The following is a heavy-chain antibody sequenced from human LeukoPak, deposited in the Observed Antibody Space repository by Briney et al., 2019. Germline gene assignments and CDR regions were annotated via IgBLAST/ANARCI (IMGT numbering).Heavy chain of an antibody. CDR2: IWYDGSNK. D-gene: IGHD3-3*01. J-gene: IGHJ6*02. V-gene: IGHV3-33*01. Sequence: PGRSLRLSCAASGFTFSSYGMHWVRQAPGKGLEWVAVIWYDGSNKYYTDSVKGRFTISRDNSKNTLYLQMNSLRAEDTAVYYCARDGGSYYYYGMDVWGQGTTVTVSS. CDR3: ARDGGSYYYYGMDV. CDR1: GFTFSSYG.